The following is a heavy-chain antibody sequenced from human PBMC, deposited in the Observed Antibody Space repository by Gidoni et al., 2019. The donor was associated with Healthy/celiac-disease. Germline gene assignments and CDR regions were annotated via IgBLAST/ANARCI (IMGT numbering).Heavy chain of an antibody. V-gene: IGHV3-33*01. CDR1: GFTFSSYG. D-gene: IGHD4-4*01. CDR3: ARDHDYSNYGQYYYYYGMDV. J-gene: IGHJ6*02. Sequence: QVQLVESGGGVVQPGRSLRLSCAASGFTFSSYGLHWVRQAPGKGLEWVAVIWYDGSNKYYADSVKGRFTISRDNSKNTLYLQMNSLRAEDTAVYYCARDHDYSNYGQYYYYYGMDVWGQGTTVTVSS. CDR2: IWYDGSNK.